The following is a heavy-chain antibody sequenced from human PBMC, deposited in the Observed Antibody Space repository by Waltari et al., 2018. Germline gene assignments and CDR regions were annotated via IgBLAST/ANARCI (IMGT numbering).Heavy chain of an antibody. CDR1: GFTFSSYA. CDR3: AKAVSYSGYGNYFDY. Sequence: EVQLVESGGGLVQPGGSLKRSCAASGFTFSSYAMSWVRQAPGKGLEWFSAISGSGGSTYYADSVKGRFTISRDNSKNTLYLQMNSLRAEDTAVYYCAKAVSYSGYGNYFDYWGQGTLVTVSS. CDR2: ISGSGGST. D-gene: IGHD5-12*01. V-gene: IGHV3-23*04. J-gene: IGHJ4*02.